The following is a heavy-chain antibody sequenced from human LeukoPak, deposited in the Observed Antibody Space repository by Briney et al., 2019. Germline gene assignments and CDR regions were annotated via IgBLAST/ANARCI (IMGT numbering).Heavy chain of an antibody. J-gene: IGHJ4*02. V-gene: IGHV3-7*01. CDR2: IKQDGSEK. CDR3: AKDLHGGYSSDY. Sequence: PGGSLRLSCAASGFTFSSYWMSWVRQAPGKGLEWVANIKQDGSEKYYVDSVKGRFTISKDNSKATLYLQMSSLRPEDTAVYYCAKDLHGGYSSDYWGQGTLVTVFS. D-gene: IGHD4-23*01. CDR1: GFTFSSYW.